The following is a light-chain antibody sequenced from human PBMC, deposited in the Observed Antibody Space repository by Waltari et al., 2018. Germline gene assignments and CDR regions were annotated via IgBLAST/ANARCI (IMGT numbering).Light chain of an antibody. CDR1: SDDIGNYRY. CDR3: AAYASANTLL. V-gene: IGLV2-14*01. CDR2: EVT. J-gene: IGLJ2*01. Sequence: QSALTQPASVSGSPGQSITISCTGTSDDIGNYRYVSWYQQHSGRPPKLILYEVTNRPSGVSDRFSGSKSGNTASLTISGLQTEDEADYYCAAYASANTLLFGGGTQLTVL.